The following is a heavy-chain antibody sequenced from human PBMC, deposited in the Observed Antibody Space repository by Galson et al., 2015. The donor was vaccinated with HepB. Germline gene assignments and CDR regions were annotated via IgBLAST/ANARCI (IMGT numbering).Heavy chain of an antibody. V-gene: IGHV3-23*01. J-gene: IGHJ2*01. CDR2: ISGGGSAT. Sequence: SLRLSCAASGFTFNNYAMSWVRQAPGKGLEWVSAISGGGSATYYADSVKGRFTISRDNSKNTVYLQMNSLRAEDTAIYYCAKVFNYDVLTGHYSSSFWYFDVWGRGTLVTVAS. D-gene: IGHD3-9*01. CDR3: AKVFNYDVLTGHYSSSFWYFDV. CDR1: GFTFNNYA.